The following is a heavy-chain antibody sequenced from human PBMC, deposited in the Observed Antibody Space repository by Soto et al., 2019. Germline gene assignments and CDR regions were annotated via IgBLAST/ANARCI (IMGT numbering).Heavy chain of an antibody. D-gene: IGHD3-10*01. CDR1: GGTFSSYT. CDR2: IIPILGIA. J-gene: IGHJ4*02. V-gene: IGHV1-69*08. Sequence: QVRLVQSGAEVKKPGSSVKVSCKASGGTFSSYTISWVRQAPGQGLEWMGRIIPILGIANYAQKFQGRVTITADKSTSTAYMELSSLRSEDTAVYYCAREEYYYGSGAFFEYWGQGTLVTVSS. CDR3: AREEYYYGSGAFFEY.